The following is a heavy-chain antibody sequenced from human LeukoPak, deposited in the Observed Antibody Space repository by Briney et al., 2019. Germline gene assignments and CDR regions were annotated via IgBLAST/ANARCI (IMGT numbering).Heavy chain of an antibody. V-gene: IGHV4-59*01. CDR1: GGSISSYY. CDR3: ARADSSRSLAFDY. Sequence: SETLSLTCTVSGGSISSYYWSWIRQPPGKGLEWIGYIYYSGSTNYNPSLKSRVTISVDTSKNQFSLKLSSVTAADTALYYCARADSSRSLAFDYWGQGTLVTVSS. J-gene: IGHJ4*02. D-gene: IGHD3-22*01. CDR2: IYYSGST.